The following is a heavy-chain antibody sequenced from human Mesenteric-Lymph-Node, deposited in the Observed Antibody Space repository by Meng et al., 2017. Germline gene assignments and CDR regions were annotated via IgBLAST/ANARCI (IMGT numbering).Heavy chain of an antibody. V-gene: IGHV7-4-1*02. J-gene: IGHJ4*02. Sequence: ASVQVGGKASGYTFTRYAINWLLQAPGQGLEWMGWIDIKSGTPRYPQCFKGRLVFSSDTSVRTAYLEISGLKADDTAVYYCTRDGYVDCGLLSCFAYWGQGTLVTVSS. CDR1: GYTFTRYA. CDR2: IDIKSGTP. CDR3: TRDGYVDCGLLSCFAY. D-gene: IGHD3-22*01.